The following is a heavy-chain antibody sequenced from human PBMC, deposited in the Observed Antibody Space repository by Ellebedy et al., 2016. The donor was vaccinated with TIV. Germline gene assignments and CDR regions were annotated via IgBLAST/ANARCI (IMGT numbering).Heavy chain of an antibody. V-gene: IGHV1-2*02. J-gene: IGHJ4*02. CDR3: AKDVWGSYDY. Sequence: ASVKVSXXASGYTFTGYYMHWVRQAPGQGLEWMGWISPNNGGTYYAQKFQGRVTLTRDASINAAYLELNSLTSDDTAVYYCAKDVWGSYDYWGQGTLVTVSS. CDR2: ISPNNGGT. D-gene: IGHD3-16*01. CDR1: GYTFTGYY.